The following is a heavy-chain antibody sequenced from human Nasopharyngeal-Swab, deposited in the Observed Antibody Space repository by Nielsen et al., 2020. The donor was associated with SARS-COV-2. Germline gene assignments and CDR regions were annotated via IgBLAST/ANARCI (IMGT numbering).Heavy chain of an antibody. V-gene: IGHV1-3*01. Sequence: ASVKVSCKASGYTFTTYAMHWVRQAPGQRLEWMGWINAGNGSTQYSQKFQGRVTITRDTSASTAYMELSSLRSEDTAVYYCAREDYGCVDYWGQGTLVTVSS. CDR3: AREDYGCVDY. J-gene: IGHJ4*02. CDR1: GYTFTTYA. CDR2: INAGNGST. D-gene: IGHD3-10*01.